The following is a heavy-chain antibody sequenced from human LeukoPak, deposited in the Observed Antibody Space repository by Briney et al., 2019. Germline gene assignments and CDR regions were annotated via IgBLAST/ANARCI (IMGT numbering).Heavy chain of an antibody. V-gene: IGHV3-30*02. CDR2: IRHDGSNK. D-gene: IGHD2-15*01. CDR3: PKFSLEVGIRANDSFDI. Sequence: GGSLRLSCAASGFTFSSYGMHWVRHAPGKGLEWVAFIRHDGSNKYYADSVKGRFTISRDTSKNTLYLQMNSLRAEEPAVSYCPKFSLEVGIRANDSFDIWGQGTMVTVSS. CDR1: GFTFSSYG. J-gene: IGHJ3*02.